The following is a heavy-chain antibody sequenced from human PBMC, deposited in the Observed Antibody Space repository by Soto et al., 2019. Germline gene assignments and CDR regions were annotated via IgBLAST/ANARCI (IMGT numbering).Heavy chain of an antibody. CDR2: IIPIIGVT. CDR1: GDTFNSYV. D-gene: IGHD3-16*01. V-gene: IGHV1-69*17. CDR3: ARESLGAKGADH. J-gene: IGHJ1*01. Sequence: QVQLVQSGAEVKRPGSSVKVSCESSGDTFNSYVISWVRQAPGQGLEWMGGIIPIIGVTHYAQKFQGRVRISALSSTGTAYMELTNLGFEDTALYYCARESLGAKGADHWGQGTLVTVSS.